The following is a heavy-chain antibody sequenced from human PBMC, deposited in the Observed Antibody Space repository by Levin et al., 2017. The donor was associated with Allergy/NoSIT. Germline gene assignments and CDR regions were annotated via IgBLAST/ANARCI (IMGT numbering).Heavy chain of an antibody. D-gene: IGHD3-10*01. Sequence: GGSLRLSCAASGFTFSDYYMSWIRQAPGKGLEWVSYISSSGSTIYYADSVKGRFTISRDNAKNSLYLQMNSLRAEDTAVYYCARDGFYGSGSYSMGSWFDPWGQGTLVTVSS. CDR1: GFTFSDYY. V-gene: IGHV3-11*01. J-gene: IGHJ5*02. CDR3: ARDGFYGSGSYSMGSWFDP. CDR2: ISSSGSTI.